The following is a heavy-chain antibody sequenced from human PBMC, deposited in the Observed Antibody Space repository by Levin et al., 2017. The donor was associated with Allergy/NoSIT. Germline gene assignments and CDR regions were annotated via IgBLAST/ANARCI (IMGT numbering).Heavy chain of an antibody. V-gene: IGHV4-61*01. D-gene: IGHD3-10*01. J-gene: IGHJ4*02. CDR3: ARLGVGSGSYNFDY. CDR1: GGSVSSGSYY. Sequence: SETLSLTCTVSGGSVSSGSYYWSWIRQPPGKGLEWIGYIYYSGSTNYNPSLKSRVTISVDASKNQFSLRLSSVTAADTAVYYCARLGVGSGSYNFDYWGQGTLVTVAS. CDR2: IYYSGST.